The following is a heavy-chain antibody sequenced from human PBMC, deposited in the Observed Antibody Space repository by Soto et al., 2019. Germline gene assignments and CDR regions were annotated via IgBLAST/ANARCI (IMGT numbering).Heavy chain of an antibody. CDR2: ISYSGST. D-gene: IGHD3-10*01. Sequence: SETLSLTCTVSGGSISNYYWSWIRQPPGKGLEWIGYISYSGSTNYNPPLKSRVTISVDTSKNQFSLKLSSVNAADTAVYYCARRCPLNYFGSGTSLHCLDPWGQGTLVTVSS. J-gene: IGHJ5*02. CDR1: GGSISNYY. V-gene: IGHV4-59*01. CDR3: ARRCPLNYFGSGTSLHCLDP.